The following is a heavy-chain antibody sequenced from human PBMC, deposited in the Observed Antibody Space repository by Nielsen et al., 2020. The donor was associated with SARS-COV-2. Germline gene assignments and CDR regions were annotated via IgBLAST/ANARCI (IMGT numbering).Heavy chain of an antibody. J-gene: IGHJ6*03. Sequence: GESLKISCAASGSTFSSYAMSWVRQAPGKGLEWVSAISGSGGSTYYADSVKGRFTISRDNSKNTLYLQMNSLRAEDTAVYYCAKDGGSTSYYYYYYMDVWGKGTTVTVSS. V-gene: IGHV3-23*01. D-gene: IGHD2-2*01. CDR2: ISGSGGST. CDR3: AKDGGSTSYYYYYYMDV. CDR1: GSTFSSYA.